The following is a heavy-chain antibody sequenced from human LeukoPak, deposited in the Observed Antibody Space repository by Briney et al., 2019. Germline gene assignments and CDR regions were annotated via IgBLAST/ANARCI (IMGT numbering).Heavy chain of an antibody. J-gene: IGHJ4*02. Sequence: GASVKVSCKASGGTFSSYAISWVRQAPGQGLEWMGGIIPIFGTANYAQKFQGRVTITADESTSTAYMELSSLRSEDTAVYYCASLVVITPAEDYWGQGTLVTVSS. CDR2: IIPIFGTA. CDR1: GGTFSSYA. V-gene: IGHV1-69*13. CDR3: ASLVVITPAEDY. D-gene: IGHD3-22*01.